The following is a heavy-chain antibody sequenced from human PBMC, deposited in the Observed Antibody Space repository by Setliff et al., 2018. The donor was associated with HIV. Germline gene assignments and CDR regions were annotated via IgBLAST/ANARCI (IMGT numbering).Heavy chain of an antibody. Sequence: KPSETLSLTCTVSGGSISSGYYWGWIRQPPGKGLEWIGSIYHSGSTYYNPSLKSRVTISVDTSKNQFSLKLSSVTAADTAVYYCARLSPQYSSYDSGAFGYWGQGTLVTVSS. CDR2: IYHSGST. V-gene: IGHV4-38-2*02. CDR1: GGSISSGYY. CDR3: ARLSPQYSSYDSGAFGY. D-gene: IGHD5-12*01. J-gene: IGHJ4*02.